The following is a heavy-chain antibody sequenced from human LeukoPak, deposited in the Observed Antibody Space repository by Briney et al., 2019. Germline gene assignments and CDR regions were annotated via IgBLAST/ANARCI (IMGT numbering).Heavy chain of an antibody. Sequence: ASVKVSCKASGYTFTSYGISWVRQAPGQGLEWMGWISAYNGNTNYAQKLQGRVTMTTDTSTSTAYMELRSLRSDDTAVYYCASPNYYDSSGYTYYGMDVWGQGTTVTVSS. CDR1: GYTFTSYG. CDR3: ASPNYYDSSGYTYYGMDV. J-gene: IGHJ6*02. V-gene: IGHV1-18*01. D-gene: IGHD3-22*01. CDR2: ISAYNGNT.